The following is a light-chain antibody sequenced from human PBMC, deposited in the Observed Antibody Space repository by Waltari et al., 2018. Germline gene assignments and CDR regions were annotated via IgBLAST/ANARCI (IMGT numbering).Light chain of an antibody. J-gene: IGLJ2*01. V-gene: IGLV3-10*01. CDR2: EAS. CDR3: LSPDSSGTYVV. CDR1: ALSTTY. Sequence: SYELTQPPSVSVSPGQTASITCSGHALSTTYAYWYHQKSGQAPVLVIFEASKRPSRIPERISGSSSGTMATLTLSGAQLEDEGDYYCLSPDSSGTYVVFGGGTKLTVL.